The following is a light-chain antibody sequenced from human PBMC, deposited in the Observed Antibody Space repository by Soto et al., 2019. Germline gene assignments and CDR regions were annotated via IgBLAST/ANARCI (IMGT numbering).Light chain of an antibody. Sequence: DIQMTQSPSSVSASVVDRVIITFRSSEDISTWLAWYQQKPGKAPKLLIYAASSLQSGVPSRFSGSGSGTDFTLTISSLQPEDFAVYYCQQRNNWPPGITFGQGTRLEIK. J-gene: IGKJ5*01. CDR3: QQRNNWPPGIT. CDR2: AAS. CDR1: EDISTW. V-gene: IGKV1-12*01.